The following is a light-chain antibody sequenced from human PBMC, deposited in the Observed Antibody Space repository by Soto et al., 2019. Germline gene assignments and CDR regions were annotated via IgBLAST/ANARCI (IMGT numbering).Light chain of an antibody. Sequence: DIQITQSPSSLSSSVIDRFTITCRASQSISGSLNWYQQKPGKAPKLLIYGASTLQSGVPSRFSGRGSGTDFTLTVESLQPEDFATYYCQQGYSNPWTFGQGTKVDIK. J-gene: IGKJ1*01. V-gene: IGKV1-39*01. CDR1: QSISGS. CDR2: GAS. CDR3: QQGYSNPWT.